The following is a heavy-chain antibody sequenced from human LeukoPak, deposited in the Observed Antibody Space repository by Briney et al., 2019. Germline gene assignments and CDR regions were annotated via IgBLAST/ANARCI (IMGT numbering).Heavy chain of an antibody. J-gene: IGHJ4*02. CDR1: GFTFSSYS. CDR2: ISSSSSYI. D-gene: IGHD5-12*01. CDR3: ARAYGYGGGY. Sequence: GGSLRLSGAASGFTFSSYSRNWVRQAPGKGLEWVSSISSSSSYIYYADSVKGRFTISRDNAKNSLYPQMNSLRAEATAVYYCARAYGYGGGYWGQGTLVTVSS. V-gene: IGHV3-21*01.